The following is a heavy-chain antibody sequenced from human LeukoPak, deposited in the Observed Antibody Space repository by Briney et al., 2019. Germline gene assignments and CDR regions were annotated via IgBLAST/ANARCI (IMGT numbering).Heavy chain of an antibody. CDR1: GYTFTSYD. D-gene: IGHD4-11*01. CDR3: ARGRDYSNYYYYYMDV. V-gene: IGHV1-8*03. Sequence: ASVKVSCKASGYTFTSYDINWVRQATGQGLEWMGWMNPNSGNTGYAQKFQGRVTITRNNSISTAYMELSSLRSEDTAVYYCARGRDYSNYYYYYMDVWGKGTTVTVSS. CDR2: MNPNSGNT. J-gene: IGHJ6*03.